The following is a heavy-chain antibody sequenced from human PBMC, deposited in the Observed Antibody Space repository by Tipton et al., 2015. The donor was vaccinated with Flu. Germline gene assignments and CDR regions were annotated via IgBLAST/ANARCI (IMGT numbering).Heavy chain of an antibody. CDR3: ARGYYYAFDI. CDR2: IYYSGST. V-gene: IGHV4-59*01. Sequence: TLSLTCTVSGGSISSYYWSWIRQPPGKGLEWIGSIYYSGSTNYNPSLKSRVTISVDTSKNQFSLKLSSVTAADTAVYYCARGYYYAFDIWGQGTMVTVSS. D-gene: IGHD3-16*01. J-gene: IGHJ3*02. CDR1: GGSISSYY.